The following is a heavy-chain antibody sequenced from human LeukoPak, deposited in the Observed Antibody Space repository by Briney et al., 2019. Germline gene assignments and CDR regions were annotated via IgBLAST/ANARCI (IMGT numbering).Heavy chain of an antibody. CDR1: GFIFSGYG. CDR3: AKHRGSSFIDSVDC. D-gene: IGHD6-6*01. V-gene: IGHV3-23*01. J-gene: IGHJ4*02. Sequence: GGSLTLSCGASGFIFSGYGMGWVRQAPGKGLEWVTTISNSGYHTYYPDSVRGRFTISRDNHANTLYLQMNSLRAEDTALYYCAKHRGSSFIDSVDCWGQGTLVTVSS. CDR2: ISNSGYHT.